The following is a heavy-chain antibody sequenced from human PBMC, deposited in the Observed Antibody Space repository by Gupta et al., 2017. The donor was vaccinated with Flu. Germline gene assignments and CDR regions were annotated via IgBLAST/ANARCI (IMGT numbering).Heavy chain of an antibody. CDR2: ISPRSNDI. Sequence: QVQLVESGGGLVKPGGSLSLSCAASGFTFSDYYMTWIRQAPGKGLEWISYISPRSNDIKYADSVKGRFTISRDNAKDSLYLQIDNLRVDDTAFYFCTRDPRAGDYWGQGTLVTVSS. CDR3: TRDPRAGDY. D-gene: IGHD6-19*01. J-gene: IGHJ4*02. V-gene: IGHV3-11*05. CDR1: GFTFSDYY.